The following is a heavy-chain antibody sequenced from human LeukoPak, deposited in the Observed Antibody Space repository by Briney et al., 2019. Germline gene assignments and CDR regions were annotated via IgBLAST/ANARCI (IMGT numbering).Heavy chain of an antibody. Sequence: SETLSLTCAVYGGSFSGYYWSWIRQPPGKGLEWIGEINHSGSTNYNPSLKSRVTISVDTSKNQFSLRLSSVTAADTAVYYCARIGGKSMVYGMDVWGQGTTVTVSS. V-gene: IGHV4-34*01. CDR2: INHSGST. CDR3: ARIGGKSMVYGMDV. J-gene: IGHJ6*02. D-gene: IGHD3-10*01. CDR1: GGSFSGYY.